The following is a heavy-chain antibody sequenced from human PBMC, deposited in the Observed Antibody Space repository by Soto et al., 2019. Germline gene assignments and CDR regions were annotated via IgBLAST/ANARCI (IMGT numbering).Heavy chain of an antibody. J-gene: IGHJ4*02. V-gene: IGHV3-23*01. Sequence: PGGSLRLSCAASGFNFDNVMTWVRQAPGKGLDWVSTISGSGSRRYYADSVKGRFTVSRDNSKNTLYLQMNSLRVDDTAVYFCATYTAFAKYYFDYWGRGTLVTVSS. CDR3: ATYTAFAKYYFDY. D-gene: IGHD3-16*01. CDR2: ISGSGSRR. CDR1: GFNFDNV.